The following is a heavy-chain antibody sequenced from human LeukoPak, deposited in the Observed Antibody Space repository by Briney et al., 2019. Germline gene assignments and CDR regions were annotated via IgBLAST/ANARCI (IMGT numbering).Heavy chain of an antibody. Sequence: GASVKVSCKAFGYTFTSNYMHWVRQAPGQGPEGMGVISPSGGSTTYAQKFQGRVTLTRDMSTSTDYLELSSLRSEDTAVYYCARGPPRITFLGLYYYYMDVWGKGTTVTVSS. D-gene: IGHD3/OR15-3a*01. J-gene: IGHJ6*03. CDR1: GYTFTSNY. CDR2: ISPSGGST. CDR3: ARGPPRITFLGLYYYYMDV. V-gene: IGHV1-46*01.